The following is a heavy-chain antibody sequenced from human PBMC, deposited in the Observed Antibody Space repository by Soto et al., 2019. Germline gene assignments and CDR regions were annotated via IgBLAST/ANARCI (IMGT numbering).Heavy chain of an antibody. J-gene: IGHJ4*02. D-gene: IGHD3-3*01. CDR3: AKDPNYDFWSGFSAVYFDY. V-gene: IGHV3-23*01. CDR2: VSGRGGDT. Sequence: EVHLLQSGGGLVQPGGSLRLSCAASGFNFSSFALSWVRQSPGKGLEWVAAVSGRGGDTYYANSVNGRFTISRDNSQNTLVLQMNSLRAEDSAIYYCAKDPNYDFWSGFSAVYFDYWGQGTLVTVSS. CDR1: GFNFSSFA.